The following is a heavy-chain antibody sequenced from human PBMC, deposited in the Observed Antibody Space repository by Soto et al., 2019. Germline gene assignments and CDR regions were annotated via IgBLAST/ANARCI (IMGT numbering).Heavy chain of an antibody. D-gene: IGHD3-3*01. Sequence: QVQLVQSGPEVKKSGYSVKVSCKLSGGTFTTDTISWLRRAPGQGLGWMGRIIPILGTGYYAQKLQGRVTITEDKSTNSGYLDLSSLTCGATVVYYCAREEGSYNIWRFPFYYLDCWGNGITVTGSS. CDR2: IIPILGTG. J-gene: IGHJ6*03. CDR1: GGTFTTDT. V-gene: IGHV1-69*08. CDR3: AREEGSYNIWRFPFYYLDC.